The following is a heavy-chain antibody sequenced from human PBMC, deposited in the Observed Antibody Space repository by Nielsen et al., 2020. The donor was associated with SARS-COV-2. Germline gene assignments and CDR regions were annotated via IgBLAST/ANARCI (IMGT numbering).Heavy chain of an antibody. J-gene: IGHJ5*02. CDR2: IYYSGST. Sequence: SETLSLTCTVSGGSISSYYWSWIRQPPGKGLEWIGYIYYSGSTNYNPSLKSRVTISVDTSKNQFSLKLSSVTAADTAVYYCARVEGITIFGVVIGWFDPWGQGTLVTVSS. D-gene: IGHD3-3*01. V-gene: IGHV4-59*12. CDR1: GGSISSYY. CDR3: ARVEGITIFGVVIGWFDP.